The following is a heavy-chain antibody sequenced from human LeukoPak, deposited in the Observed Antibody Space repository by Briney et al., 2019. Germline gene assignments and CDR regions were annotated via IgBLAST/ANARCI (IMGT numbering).Heavy chain of an antibody. CDR3: AKGGYKSILELPD. CDR2: IWYGGSNK. CDR1: GFTFSSYG. Sequence: GRSLRLSCAASGFTFSSYGMHWVRQAPGKGLEWVAVIWYGGSNKYYADSVKGRFTISRDNSKNTLYLQMNSLRAEDTAVYYCAKGGYKSILELPDWGQGTLVTVSS. J-gene: IGHJ4*02. D-gene: IGHD1-7*01. V-gene: IGHV3-30*18.